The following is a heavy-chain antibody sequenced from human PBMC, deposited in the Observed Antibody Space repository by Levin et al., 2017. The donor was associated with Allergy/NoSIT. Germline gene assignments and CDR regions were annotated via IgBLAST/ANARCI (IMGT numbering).Heavy chain of an antibody. Sequence: GGSLRLSCAASGFSFSDSSMNWVRQAPGKGLEWVSSISGTSYYKYYADSVKGRFTISRDNAENTLYLQMDSLRAEDTAVYCCTGGGVFTYGYDYWGQGTLLTVSS. J-gene: IGHJ4*02. CDR1: GFSFSDSS. D-gene: IGHD3-10*01. V-gene: IGHV3-21*01. CDR3: TGGGVFTYGYDY. CDR2: ISGTSYYK.